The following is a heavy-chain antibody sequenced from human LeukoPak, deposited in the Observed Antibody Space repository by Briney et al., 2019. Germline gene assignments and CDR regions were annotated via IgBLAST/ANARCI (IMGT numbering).Heavy chain of an antibody. CDR1: GFMFSSYG. Sequence: GRSLRLACAASGFMFSSYGMHWVRQAPGKGLEWVAVISHEESNKFYADSVRGRFTISRDQSKNTLFLQVNSLRAEDTAVYYCARDSCGSPSCFDYWGQGTLVTVSS. J-gene: IGHJ4*02. CDR2: ISHEESNK. V-gene: IGHV3-30*03. D-gene: IGHD2-2*01. CDR3: ARDSCGSPSCFDY.